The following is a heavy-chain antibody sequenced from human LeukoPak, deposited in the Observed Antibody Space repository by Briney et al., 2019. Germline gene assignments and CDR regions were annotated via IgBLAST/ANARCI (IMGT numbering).Heavy chain of an antibody. J-gene: IGHJ4*02. V-gene: IGHV3-7*01. Sequence: GVSLRLFCAPSGFTFSTYWMGWVRQAPGKGLEWLANINQGGSEKYYVDSVKGRFTISRDNAKNSLFLQMNSLRAEDTAVYYCARDVGDLWGQGTLVTVSS. CDR1: GFTFSTYW. D-gene: IGHD2-21*02. CDR3: ARDVGDL. CDR2: INQGGSEK.